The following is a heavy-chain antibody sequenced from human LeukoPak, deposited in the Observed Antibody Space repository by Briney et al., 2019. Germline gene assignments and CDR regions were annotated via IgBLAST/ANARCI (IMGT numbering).Heavy chain of an antibody. V-gene: IGHV4-59*01. CDR2: VFDSGST. J-gene: IGHJ4*02. Sequence: SETLSLTCTVSGGSISSYWWSWIRQPPGKGLEWIGYVFDSGSTNYNPSLKSRVTISVDTSKEQFSLKLSSVTAADTAVYYCARGYSSSWNYFDYWGQGTLVTVSS. D-gene: IGHD6-13*01. CDR3: ARGYSSSWNYFDY. CDR1: GGSISSYW.